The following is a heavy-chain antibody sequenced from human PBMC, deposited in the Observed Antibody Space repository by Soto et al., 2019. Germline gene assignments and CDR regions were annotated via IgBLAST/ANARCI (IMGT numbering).Heavy chain of an antibody. D-gene: IGHD3-3*01. Sequence: QITLKESGPTLVKPTQTLTLTCTFSGFSLSTSGVGVGWIRQPPGKALEWLAVIYWDDDKRYSPSLKSRLTITKDTSKNQVLLTMTNMDPVDTATYYCAHGTKVLPFLEWSPYYFDYWGQGTLVTVSS. V-gene: IGHV2-5*02. CDR2: IYWDDDK. CDR3: AHGTKVLPFLEWSPYYFDY. J-gene: IGHJ4*02. CDR1: GFSLSTSGVG.